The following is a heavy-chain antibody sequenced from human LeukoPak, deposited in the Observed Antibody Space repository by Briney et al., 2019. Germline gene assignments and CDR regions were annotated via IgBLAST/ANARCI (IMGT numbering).Heavy chain of an antibody. Sequence: PSETQSLTCTVSGGSISSYYWSWIRQPPGKGLEWIGSIYYSGNTYYNASLKSQVSISIDTSKNQFSLRLTSVTAADTAVYYCARQTGSGLFILPGGQGTLVTVSS. V-gene: IGHV4-59*04. J-gene: IGHJ4*02. D-gene: IGHD3/OR15-3a*01. CDR3: ARQTGSGLFILP. CDR2: IYYSGNT. CDR1: GGSISSYY.